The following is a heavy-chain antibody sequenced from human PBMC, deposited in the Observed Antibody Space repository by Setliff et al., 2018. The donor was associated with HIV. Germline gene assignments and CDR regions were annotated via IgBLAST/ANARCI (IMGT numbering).Heavy chain of an antibody. V-gene: IGHV3-7*03. Sequence: HPGGSLRLSCAVSGFTFSNYWWSWLRQAPGKGLEWVANIKQGGREQNYVDSVKGRFTISRDNAKNSLYLQMNSLRAEDTAVYYCARVRCGSTDCHWGPGTLVTVSS. CDR2: IKQGGREQ. CDR3: ARVRCGSTDCH. CDR1: GFTFSNYW. D-gene: IGHD2-2*01. J-gene: IGHJ4*02.